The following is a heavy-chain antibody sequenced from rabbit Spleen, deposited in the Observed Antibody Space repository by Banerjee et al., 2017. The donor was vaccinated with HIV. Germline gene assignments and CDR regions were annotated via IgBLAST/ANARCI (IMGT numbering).Heavy chain of an antibody. D-gene: IGHD1-1*01. Sequence: QEQLEESGGDLVKPEGSLTLTCTASGFSFSSSYYMCWVRQAPGKGLEWIACAYAGSSGSTYSATWAKGRFTISKSSSTTVTLQMTSLTAADTATYFCARDTSSSFSSYGMDLWGPGTLVTVS. CDR2: AYAGSSGST. J-gene: IGHJ6*01. V-gene: IGHV1S45*01. CDR1: GFSFSSSYY. CDR3: ARDTSSSFSSYGMDL.